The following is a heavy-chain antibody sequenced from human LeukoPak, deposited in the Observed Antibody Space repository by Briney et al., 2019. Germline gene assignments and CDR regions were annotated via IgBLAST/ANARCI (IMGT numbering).Heavy chain of an antibody. J-gene: IGHJ4*02. D-gene: IGHD1-7*01. CDR3: ARGGWGTAIDY. Sequence: GGSLRLSCAASGXTFSSYWVHWVRQAPGKGLVWVSYISGDGSSTTYADSVKGRFTISRDNAKNTLDLQMNSLRAEDTAVYYCARGGWGTAIDYWAQGTLVTVSS. V-gene: IGHV3-74*01. CDR1: GXTFSSYW. CDR2: ISGDGSST.